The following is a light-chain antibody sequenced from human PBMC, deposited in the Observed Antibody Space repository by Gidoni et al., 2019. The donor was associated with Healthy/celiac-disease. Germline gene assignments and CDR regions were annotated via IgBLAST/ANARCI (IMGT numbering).Light chain of an antibody. CDR3: NSRDSSGTVV. Sequence: SSELTQDPAVSVALGQTVRITCQGDSLRSYYASWYQQKPGQAPVLVIYGKNNRPSGIPDRFSGSSSGNTASLPITGAQAEDEADYYCNSRDSSGTVVFGGGTKLTVL. CDR1: SLRSYY. CDR2: GKN. J-gene: IGLJ2*01. V-gene: IGLV3-19*01.